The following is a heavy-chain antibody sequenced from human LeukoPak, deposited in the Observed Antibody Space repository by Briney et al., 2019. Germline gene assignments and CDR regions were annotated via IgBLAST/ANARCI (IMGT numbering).Heavy chain of an antibody. J-gene: IGHJ4*02. D-gene: IGHD2-15*01. CDR2: ISSDGGAT. V-gene: IGHV3-64*01. CDR3: AREVAYYDY. CDR1: GFTFSRFP. Sequence: PGGSLRLSCAASGFTFSRFPMHWVRQAPGKGLEYVSAISSDGGATYYANSVKGRFTISRDNSKNTLYLQTGSLRAEDMAVYYCAREVAYYDYWGQGTLVTVSS.